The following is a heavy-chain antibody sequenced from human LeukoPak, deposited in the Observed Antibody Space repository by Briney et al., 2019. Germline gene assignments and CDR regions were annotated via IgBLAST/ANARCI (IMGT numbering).Heavy chain of an antibody. CDR2: IIPIFGTA. CDR3: ARGSALLALSFDY. Sequence: SVTVSCTASGGTFSSYAISWVRQAPGQGLEWMGGIIPIFGTANYAQKFQGRVTITADESTSAAYMELSSLRSEDTAVYYCARGSALLALSFDYWGQGTLVTVSS. J-gene: IGHJ4*02. V-gene: IGHV1-69*13. D-gene: IGHD2-15*01. CDR1: GGTFSSYA.